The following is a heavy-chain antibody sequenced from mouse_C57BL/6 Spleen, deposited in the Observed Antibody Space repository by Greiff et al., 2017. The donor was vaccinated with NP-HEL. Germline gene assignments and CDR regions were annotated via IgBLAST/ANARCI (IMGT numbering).Heavy chain of an antibody. D-gene: IGHD2-3*01. V-gene: IGHV5-4*01. CDR2: ISDGGSYT. J-gene: IGHJ2*01. Sequence: EVKLMESGGGLVKPGGSLKLSCAASGFTFSSYAMSWVRQTPEKRLEWVATISDGGSYTYYPDNVKGRFTISRDNAKNNLYLQMSHLKSEDTAMYYCARDEDGYYVWGQGTTLTVSS. CDR3: ARDEDGYYV. CDR1: GFTFSSYA.